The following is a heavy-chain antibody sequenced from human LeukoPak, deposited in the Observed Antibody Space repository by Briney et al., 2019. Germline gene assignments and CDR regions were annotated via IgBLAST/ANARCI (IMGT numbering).Heavy chain of an antibody. Sequence: GGSLRLSCAASGFTFSGSAMHWVRQASGKGQEWVGRIRSKAKNYATAYAASVKGSLTISTDDSKNTAYLQMNSLEIEDTAVYYCASPYCSDGVCYPGYWGQGALVTVSS. CDR2: IRSKAKNYAT. CDR1: GFTFSGSA. D-gene: IGHD2-8*01. V-gene: IGHV3-73*01. CDR3: ASPYCSDGVCYPGY. J-gene: IGHJ4*02.